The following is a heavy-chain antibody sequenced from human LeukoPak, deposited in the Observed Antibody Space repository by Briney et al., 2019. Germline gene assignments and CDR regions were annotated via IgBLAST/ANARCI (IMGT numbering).Heavy chain of an antibody. CDR3: AKDRSSSWYFDY. CDR1: GFTFSSYW. J-gene: IGHJ4*02. D-gene: IGHD6-13*01. V-gene: IGHV3-74*01. CDR2: INTDGSST. Sequence: GGSLRLSCAASGFTFSSYWMHWVRQAPGKGLVWVSRINTDGSSTSYADSVKGRFTISRDNAKNTLYLQMNSLRGEDTAVYYCAKDRSSSWYFDYWGQGTLVTVSS.